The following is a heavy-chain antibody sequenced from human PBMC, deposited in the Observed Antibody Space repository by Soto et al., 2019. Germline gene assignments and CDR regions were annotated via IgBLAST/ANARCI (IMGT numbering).Heavy chain of an antibody. D-gene: IGHD1-26*01. V-gene: IGHV2-5*02. J-gene: IGHJ4*02. CDR1: GFSLTTDRVG. CDR2: IYWDDSK. CDR3: AHADGGRSLY. Sequence: QITLKESGPTLVKPTQTLTLTCTFSGFSLTTDRVGVGWIRQPPGEALEWLAVIYWDDSKTYRPSLESRLTITKDTSKTQLALTITNMDPLAAATDYCAHADGGRSLYWGQGTLVTVSS.